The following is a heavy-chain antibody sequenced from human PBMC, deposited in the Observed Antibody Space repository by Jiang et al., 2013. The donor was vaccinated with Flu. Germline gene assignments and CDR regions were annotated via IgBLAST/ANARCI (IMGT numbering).Heavy chain of an antibody. CDR3: AREDIVVVPAALFYWFDP. J-gene: IGHJ5*02. V-gene: IGHV1-18*01. CDR2: ISAYNGNT. Sequence: EWMGWISAYNGNTNYAQKLQGRVTMTTDTSTSTAYMELRSLRSDDTAVYYCAREDIVVVPAALFYWFDPWGQGTLVTVSS. D-gene: IGHD2-2*01.